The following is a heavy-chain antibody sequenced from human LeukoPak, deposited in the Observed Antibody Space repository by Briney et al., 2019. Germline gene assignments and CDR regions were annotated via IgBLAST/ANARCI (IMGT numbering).Heavy chain of an antibody. V-gene: IGHV4-4*07. CDR3: ARDGGDGSGREPFDY. CDR1: GGSISSYY. J-gene: IGHJ4*02. CDR2: IYISGST. D-gene: IGHD3-10*01. Sequence: SETLSLTCTVSGGSISSYYWSWIRQPAGKGLEWIGRIYISGSTNYNPSLKSRVTMSVDTSKNQFSLKLSSVTAADTAVYYCARDGGDGSGREPFDYWGQGTLVTVSS.